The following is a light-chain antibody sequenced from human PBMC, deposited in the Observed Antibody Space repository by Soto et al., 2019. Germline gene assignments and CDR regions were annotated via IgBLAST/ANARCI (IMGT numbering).Light chain of an antibody. J-gene: IGKJ5*01. CDR3: QHADSFPLIT. CDR1: QGISNY. CDR2: DAS. Sequence: DIQLTQSPSFLSASIGDRVTITCRASQGISNYLAWYQQKPGKAPRLLIYDASTLQSGVPSRFSGSRSGTEFTLTISSLQPEDFATYYCQHADSFPLITFGQGTRLDIK. V-gene: IGKV1-9*01.